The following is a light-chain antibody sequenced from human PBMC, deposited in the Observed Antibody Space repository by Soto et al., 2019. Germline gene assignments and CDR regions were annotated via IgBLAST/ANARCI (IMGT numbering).Light chain of an antibody. CDR3: QQRSDWPLL. CDR2: DAS. CDR1: QSVSSH. J-gene: IGKJ4*01. Sequence: EIVLTQSPATLSLSPGERATLSCRASQSVSSHLTWYQHIPGQAPRLLIYDASTRANGIPARFSGSGSGTDFTLIIRSLEPEDSAVYYCQQRSDWPLLFGGGTRVEIK. V-gene: IGKV3-11*01.